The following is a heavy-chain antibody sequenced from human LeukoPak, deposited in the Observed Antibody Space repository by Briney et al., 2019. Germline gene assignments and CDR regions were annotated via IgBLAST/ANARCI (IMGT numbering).Heavy chain of an antibody. CDR3: AKESGKRSYGAYFDY. Sequence: GGSLRLSCAASGFTFSSYEMNWVRQAPGKGLEWVSTVSTTGGSTYYADSVKGRFTISRDNSQNTSYLQMNSLRAEDTAIYYCAKESGKRSYGAYFDYWGQGTLVTVSS. J-gene: IGHJ4*02. D-gene: IGHD4-17*01. CDR2: VSTTGGST. V-gene: IGHV3-23*01. CDR1: GFTFSSYE.